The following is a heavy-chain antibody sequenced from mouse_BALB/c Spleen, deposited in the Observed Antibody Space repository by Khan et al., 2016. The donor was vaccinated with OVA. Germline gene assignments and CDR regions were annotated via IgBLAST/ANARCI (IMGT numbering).Heavy chain of an antibody. J-gene: IGHJ4*01. CDR3: ARSYGSWAMDY. D-gene: IGHD1-1*01. Sequence: EVQLQESGPSLVKPSQTLSLSCSVTGDSITSGFWNWIRKFPGNKFEYLGYITYSGNIYYNPSLKSRISITRDTSKSQYYLQLNSVTTEDTATYYCARSYGSWAMDYWGQGTLVTVSA. CDR2: ITYSGNI. V-gene: IGHV3-8*02. CDR1: GDSITSGF.